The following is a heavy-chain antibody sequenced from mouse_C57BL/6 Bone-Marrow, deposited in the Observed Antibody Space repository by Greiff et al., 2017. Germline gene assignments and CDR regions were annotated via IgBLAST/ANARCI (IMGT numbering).Heavy chain of an antibody. CDR3: ARHHHGSSMDY. D-gene: IGHD1-1*01. Sequence: VQLQQPGAELVRPGSSVKLSCKASGYTFTSYWMDWVKQRPGQGLEWIGNLYPSDSETHYNQKFKDKATLTVDKSSSTAYMQLSSLTSEDSAVYYCARHHHGSSMDYWGQGTSVTVSS. J-gene: IGHJ4*01. V-gene: IGHV1-61*01. CDR1: GYTFTSYW. CDR2: LYPSDSET.